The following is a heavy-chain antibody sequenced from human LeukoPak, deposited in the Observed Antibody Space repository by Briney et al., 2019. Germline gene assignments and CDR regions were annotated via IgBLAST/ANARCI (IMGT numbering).Heavy chain of an antibody. J-gene: IGHJ6*02. CDR2: INHSGTT. CDR1: AGSFIGYY. D-gene: IGHD3-10*01. Sequence: PSETLSLTCAGYAGSFIGYYWSWIRPTPGKGLEWSGEINHSGTTNSNPSLKSRVTISVDTSKNPFSLKLSSVTAADTAVYYCARGHRYYYGSGSYFTRYYYGMDVWGQGTTVTVSS. CDR3: ARGHRYYYGSGSYFTRYYYGMDV. V-gene: IGHV4-34*01.